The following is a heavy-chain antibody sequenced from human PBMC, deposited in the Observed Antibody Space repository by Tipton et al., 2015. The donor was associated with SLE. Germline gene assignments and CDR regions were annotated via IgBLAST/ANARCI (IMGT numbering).Heavy chain of an antibody. CDR1: GGSISNKY. CDR3: ARVDGAYDQYYLDY. J-gene: IGHJ4*02. Sequence: TLSLTCSVSGGSISNKYWSWIRQPAGKGLEWIGRIYTSGNTKYNPSLKSRVTISVDTSKNHFSLNLTSVTAADTAVYYCARVDGAYDQYYLDYWGQGTLVTVSS. V-gene: IGHV4-4*07. CDR2: IYTSGNT. D-gene: IGHD4-17*01.